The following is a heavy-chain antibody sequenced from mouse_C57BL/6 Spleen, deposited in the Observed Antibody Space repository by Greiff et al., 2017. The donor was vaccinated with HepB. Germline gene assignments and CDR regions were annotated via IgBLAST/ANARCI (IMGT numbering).Heavy chain of an antibody. J-gene: IGHJ2*01. CDR3: ARRPFNWDYFDY. V-gene: IGHV5-17*01. Sequence: EVKLMESGGGLVKPGGSLKLSCAASGFTFSDYGMHWVRQAPEKGLEWVAYISSGSSTIYYADTVKGRFTISRDNAKNTLFLQMTSLRSEDTAMYYCARRPFNWDYFDYWGQGTTLTVSS. CDR2: ISSGSSTI. D-gene: IGHD4-1*01. CDR1: GFTFSDYG.